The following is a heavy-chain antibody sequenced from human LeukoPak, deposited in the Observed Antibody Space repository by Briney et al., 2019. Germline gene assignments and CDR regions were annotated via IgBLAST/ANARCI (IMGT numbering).Heavy chain of an antibody. D-gene: IGHD5-12*01. Sequence: SETLSLTCTVSGGTISRKYWSWIRQPPGKGLEWIGYIHYSGSTNYNPSLKSRVNISVDTSKNQFSQQLISVTAADPAVYYWAREGGGATINYYYYYYMDVWGKGTTVTVSS. CDR2: IHYSGST. CDR3: AREGGGATINYYYYYYMDV. CDR1: GGTISRKY. V-gene: IGHV4-59*01. J-gene: IGHJ6*03.